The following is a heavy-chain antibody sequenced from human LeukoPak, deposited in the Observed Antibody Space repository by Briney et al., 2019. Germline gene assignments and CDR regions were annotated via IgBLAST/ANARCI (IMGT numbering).Heavy chain of an antibody. CDR1: AASISTSTYY. V-gene: IGHV4-39*01. CDR2: TYYRGST. D-gene: IGHD1-26*01. CDR3: ARQGGWGGAASLFEY. J-gene: IGHJ4*02. Sequence: SETLSLTCTVSAASISTSTYYCGWIRQPPGKGLEWIGYTYYRGSTHYNESLESRVTISAETSKNQFPPRLSSVTASDTAIFYCARQGGWGGAASLFEYWGQGTLVTVS.